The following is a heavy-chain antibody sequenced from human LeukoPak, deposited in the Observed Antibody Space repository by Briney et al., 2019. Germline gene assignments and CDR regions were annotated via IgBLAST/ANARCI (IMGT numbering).Heavy chain of an antibody. CDR1: GYSFTSYW. D-gene: IGHD2-2*01. V-gene: IGHV5-51*01. J-gene: IGHJ5*02. CDR2: IYPGDSDT. Sequence: GESLKISCKGSGYSFTSYWIGWVRQMPGKGLEWMGIIYPGDSDTRYSPSFQGQVTISADKSISTAYLQWSSLKASDTAMYYCARVSGCGSSSCYCPFDPWGQGTLVTVSS. CDR3: ARVSGCGSSSCYCPFDP.